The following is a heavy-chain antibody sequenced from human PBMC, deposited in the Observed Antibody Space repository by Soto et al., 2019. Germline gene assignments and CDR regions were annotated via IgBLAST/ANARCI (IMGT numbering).Heavy chain of an antibody. V-gene: IGHV4-30-4*01. CDR1: GGSINNVNYC. D-gene: IGHD7-27*01. CDR2: IYNGGTT. J-gene: IGHJ4*02. Sequence: QVQLQESGPGLVKPSQTLSLTCTVSGGSINNVNYCWSWIRQSPDKGLVWIGHIYNGGTTYNNPSLIMPFNIALDTSNNPFSLQRSSVRAADTAVYYCVRGPPGDKVDYWGPGTLVSVSP. CDR3: VRGPPGDKVDY.